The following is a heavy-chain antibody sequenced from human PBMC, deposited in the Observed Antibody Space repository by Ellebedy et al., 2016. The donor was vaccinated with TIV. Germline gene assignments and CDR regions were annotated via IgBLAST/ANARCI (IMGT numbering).Heavy chain of an antibody. Sequence: PGGSLRLSCAASGFTFSSDRVHWVRQAPGKGLEWVAVMSSDGSNTYYADSVKGRFTIARDSSKRTVYLQMNSLRADDTAVYYCAIEGGAARLYWYFDLWGRGTLVTVSS. V-gene: IGHV3-30*03. CDR3: AIEGGAARLYWYFDL. CDR1: GFTFSSDR. J-gene: IGHJ2*01. CDR2: MSSDGSNT. D-gene: IGHD3-16*01.